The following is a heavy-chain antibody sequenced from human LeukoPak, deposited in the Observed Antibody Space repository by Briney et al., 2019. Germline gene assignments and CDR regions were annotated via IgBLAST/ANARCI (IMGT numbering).Heavy chain of an antibody. Sequence: GASVKVSCKASGGTFSSYAISWVRQAPGQGLEWMGRIIPIFGTANYAQKFQGRVTITTDESTSTAYMELSSLRSEDTAVYYCARGLHRIPSDPGGMEYYYYYMDVWGKGTTVTVSS. CDR2: IIPIFGTA. CDR3: ARGLHRIPSDPGGMEYYYYYMDV. V-gene: IGHV1-69*05. CDR1: GGTFSSYA. D-gene: IGHD4-11*01. J-gene: IGHJ6*03.